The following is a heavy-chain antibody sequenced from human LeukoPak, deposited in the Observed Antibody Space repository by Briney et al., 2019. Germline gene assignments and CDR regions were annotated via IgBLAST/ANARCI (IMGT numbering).Heavy chain of an antibody. CDR2: VSSYGNDG. D-gene: IGHD5-24*01. Sequence: PGGSLRLSCAVSEFTFSNYAMHWVRQPPGKGLEWVAVVSSYGNDGYYADSVRGRFTISRDNSKSTLYLQIDSLRLEDTAIYYCTRDAYNFNDFDYWGQGTLVTVSS. CDR1: EFTFSNYA. V-gene: IGHV3-30*17. J-gene: IGHJ4*02. CDR3: TRDAYNFNDFDY.